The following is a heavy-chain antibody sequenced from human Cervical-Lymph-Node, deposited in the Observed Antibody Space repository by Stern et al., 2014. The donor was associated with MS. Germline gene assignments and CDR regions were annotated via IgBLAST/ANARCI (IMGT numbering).Heavy chain of an antibody. J-gene: IGHJ3*01. CDR2: ISGNSADI. Sequence: EVQLLESGGDLVQPGGSLRLPCAASGFSFGDYYMHWVRQAPGKGLEWVSRISGNSADIAYADSVKGRFTISRDNGKKSLHLQMDSLRLEDTALYYCAKDTLYSLDGFDLWGQGTLVTVSS. CDR1: GFSFGDYY. V-gene: IGHV3-9*01. CDR3: AKDTLYSLDGFDL. D-gene: IGHD3-16*01.